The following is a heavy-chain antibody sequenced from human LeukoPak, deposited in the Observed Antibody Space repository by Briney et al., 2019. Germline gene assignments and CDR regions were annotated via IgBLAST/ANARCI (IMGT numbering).Heavy chain of an antibody. J-gene: IGHJ6*02. CDR2: IYTSGST. CDR3: ARGNCGGDCYNYYYYGMDV. CDR1: GGSISSGSYY. D-gene: IGHD2-21*02. Sequence: SQTLSLTCTVSGGSISSGSYYWSWIRQPAGKGLEWIGRIYTSGSTNYNPSLKSRVTISVDTSKNQFSLKLSSVTAADTAVHYCARGNCGGDCYNYYYYGMDVWGQGTTVTVSS. V-gene: IGHV4-61*02.